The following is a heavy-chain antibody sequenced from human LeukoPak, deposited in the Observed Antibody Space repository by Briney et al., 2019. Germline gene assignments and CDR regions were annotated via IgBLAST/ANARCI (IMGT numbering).Heavy chain of an antibody. Sequence: VASVKVPCKASGGTFSSYAISWVRQAPGQGLEWMGGIIPILGTANYAQKFQGRVTITADESTSTAYMELSSLRSEDTAVYYCATYYYDSSGYYFDYWGQGTLVTVSS. J-gene: IGHJ4*02. D-gene: IGHD3-22*01. V-gene: IGHV1-69*01. CDR1: GGTFSSYA. CDR3: ATYYYDSSGYYFDY. CDR2: IIPILGTA.